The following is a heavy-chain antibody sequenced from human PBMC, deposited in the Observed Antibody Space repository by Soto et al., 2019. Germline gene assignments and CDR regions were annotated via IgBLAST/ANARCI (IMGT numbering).Heavy chain of an antibody. J-gene: IGHJ3*02. D-gene: IGHD3-3*01. CDR2: IRSKAYGGTT. CDR1: GFTFGDYA. CDR3: TRDRGFRSGDYNDSFDM. V-gene: IGHV3-49*03. Sequence: GGSLRLSCTASGFTFGDYAMSWFRQAPGKGLEWVGFIRSKAYGGTTEYGASVKGRFTISRDDSKSIAYLQMNSLQTEDTAVYYCTRDRGFRSGDYNDSFDMWGQGTMVTVSS.